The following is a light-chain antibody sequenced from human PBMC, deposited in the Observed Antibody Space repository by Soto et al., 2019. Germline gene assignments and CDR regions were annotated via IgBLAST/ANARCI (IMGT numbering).Light chain of an antibody. Sequence: EIVLTQSPGTLSLSPGERATLSCRASQSVSSSYLGWYQQKPGQAPRLLIYGASNRATGIPDRFSGSGSGTDFTLTISRPEPEDFAVYYCQSYTTSPPWLTFGGGTKVEIK. CDR3: QSYTTSPPWLT. CDR2: GAS. V-gene: IGKV3-20*01. J-gene: IGKJ4*01. CDR1: QSVSSSY.